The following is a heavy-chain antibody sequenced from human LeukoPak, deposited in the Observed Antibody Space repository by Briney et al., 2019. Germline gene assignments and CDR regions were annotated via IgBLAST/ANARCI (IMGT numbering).Heavy chain of an antibody. CDR1: GGTFSSYA. CDR2: INAGNGNT. V-gene: IGHV1-3*01. Sequence: ASVKVSCKASGGTFSSYAISWVRQAPGQRLEWMGWINAGNGNTKYSQKFQGRVTITRDTSASTAYMELSSLRSEDTAVYYCARGSQFGAYYYYGMDVWGQGTTVTVSS. CDR3: ARGSQFGAYYYYGMDV. D-gene: IGHD3-10*01. J-gene: IGHJ6*02.